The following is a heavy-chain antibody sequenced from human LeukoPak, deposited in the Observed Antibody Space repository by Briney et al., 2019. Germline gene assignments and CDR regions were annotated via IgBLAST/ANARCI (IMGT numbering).Heavy chain of an antibody. CDR3: AKSGYNRFDY. V-gene: IGHV3-21*04. CDR1: GFTFSRDW. CDR2: ISSSRSYI. J-gene: IGHJ4*02. D-gene: IGHD5-24*01. Sequence: GGSLRLSCAASGFTFSRDWMNWVRQAPGKGLEWVSFISSSRSYIYYADSVKGRFTISRDNAKNTLYLQMNSLRAEDTAVYYCAKSGYNRFDYWGQGTLVTVSS.